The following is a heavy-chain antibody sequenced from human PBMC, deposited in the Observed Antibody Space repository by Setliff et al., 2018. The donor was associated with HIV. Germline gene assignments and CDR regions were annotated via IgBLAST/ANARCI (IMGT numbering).Heavy chain of an antibody. CDR2: IKQDGSEK. CDR3: ASVAYSGYTYGYYADAFDI. J-gene: IGHJ3*02. V-gene: IGHV3-7*01. CDR1: GFTFNSYW. Sequence: PGGSLRLSCAASGFTFNSYWMSWVRQAPGKGLEWVANIKQDGSEKYYVDSVKGRFTISRDNAKNSLYLQMNSLRVDDTAVYYCASVAYSGYTYGYYADAFDIWGQGTMVTVSS. D-gene: IGHD5-18*01.